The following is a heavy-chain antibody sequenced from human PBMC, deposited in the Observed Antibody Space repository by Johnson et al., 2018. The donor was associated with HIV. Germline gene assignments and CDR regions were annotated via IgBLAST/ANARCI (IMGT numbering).Heavy chain of an antibody. CDR3: ARGSRLTGTTVAFDI. D-gene: IGHD1-7*01. V-gene: IGHV3-23*04. Sequence: VQLVESGGGVVQPGGSLRLSCAASGFTFSSYAMSWVRQAPGKGLEWVSAISGSGGSTYYADSVKGRFTISRDNSKTTLYLQMNSLRAEETAVYYCARGSRLTGTTVAFDIWGQGTMVTVSS. J-gene: IGHJ3*02. CDR2: ISGSGGST. CDR1: GFTFSSYA.